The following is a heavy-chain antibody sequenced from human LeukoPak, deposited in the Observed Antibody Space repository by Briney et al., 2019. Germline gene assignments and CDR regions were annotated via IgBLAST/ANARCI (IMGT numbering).Heavy chain of an antibody. Sequence: ASAKVSCKASGYTFTSYYMHWVRQAPGQGLEWMGIINPSGGSTSYAQKFQGRVTMTRDMSTSTVYMELSSLRSEDTAVYYCARNYYDSSGYFVRFPIDYWGQGTLVTVSS. J-gene: IGHJ4*02. CDR1: GYTFTSYY. V-gene: IGHV1-46*01. D-gene: IGHD3-22*01. CDR2: INPSGGST. CDR3: ARNYYDSSGYFVRFPIDY.